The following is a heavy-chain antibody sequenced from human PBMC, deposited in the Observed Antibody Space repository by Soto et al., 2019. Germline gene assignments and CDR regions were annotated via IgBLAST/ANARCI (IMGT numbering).Heavy chain of an antibody. CDR1: GGSISSGGYY. D-gene: IGHD3-10*01. CDR2: IYYSGST. J-gene: IGHJ6*02. Sequence: SVTLSLTCTVSGGSISSGGYYWSWIRQHPGKGLEWIGYIYYSGSTYYNPSLKSRVTISVDTSKNQFSLKLSSVTAADTAVYYCAREEGTYYYYGMDVWGQGTTVTVSS. CDR3: AREEGTYYYYGMDV. V-gene: IGHV4-31*03.